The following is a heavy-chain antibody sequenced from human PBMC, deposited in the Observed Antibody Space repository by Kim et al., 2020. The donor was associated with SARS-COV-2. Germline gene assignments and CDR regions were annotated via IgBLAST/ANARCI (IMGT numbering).Heavy chain of an antibody. V-gene: IGHV1-69*13. D-gene: IGHD3-16*01. Sequence: SVKVSCKASGGTFSSYAISWVRQAPGQGLEWMGGIIPIFGTANYAQKFQGRVTITADESTSTAYMELSSLRSEDTAVYYCARVGSPYGKRRYYFDYWGQGTLVTVSS. CDR2: IIPIFGTA. CDR1: GGTFSSYA. J-gene: IGHJ4*02. CDR3: ARVGSPYGKRRYYFDY.